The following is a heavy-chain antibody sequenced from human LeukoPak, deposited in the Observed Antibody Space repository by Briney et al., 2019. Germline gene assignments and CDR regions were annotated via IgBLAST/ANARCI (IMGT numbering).Heavy chain of an antibody. V-gene: IGHV4-59*01. CDR2: IYYSGSI. D-gene: IGHD6-13*01. CDR3: ARDKAAAYWYFDL. Sequence: SETLSLTCTVSGGSISSYYWSWIRQPPGKGLEWIGYIYYSGSINYNPSLKSRVTISVDTSKNQFSLKLSSVTAADTAVYYCARDKAAAYWYFDLWGRGTLVTVSS. J-gene: IGHJ2*01. CDR1: GGSISSYY.